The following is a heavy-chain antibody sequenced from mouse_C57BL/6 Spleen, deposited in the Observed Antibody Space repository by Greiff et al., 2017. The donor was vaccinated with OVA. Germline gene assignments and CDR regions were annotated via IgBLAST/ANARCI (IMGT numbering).Heavy chain of an antibody. J-gene: IGHJ2*01. CDR3: VRGTTSHGGYFDY. V-gene: IGHV10-1*01. D-gene: IGHD5-5*01. CDR2: IRSKSNNYAT. Sequence: EVQLVESGGGLVQPKGSLKLSCAASGFSFNTYAMNWVRQAPGKGLEWVARIRSKSNNYATYYADSVKDRFTISRDDSESMLYLQMNNLKTEDTAMYYCVRGTTSHGGYFDYWGQGTTLTVSS. CDR1: GFSFNTYA.